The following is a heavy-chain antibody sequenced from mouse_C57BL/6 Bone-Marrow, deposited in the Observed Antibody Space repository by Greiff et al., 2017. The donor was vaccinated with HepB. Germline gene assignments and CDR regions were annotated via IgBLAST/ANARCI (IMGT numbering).Heavy chain of an antibody. Sequence: VKLQESGAELVRPGASVTLSCKASGYTFTDYEMHWVKQTPVHGLEWIGAIDPETGGTAYNQKFKGKAILTADKSSSTAYMELRSLTSEDSAVYYCTRREEGGIYYDYGYYAMDYWGQGTSVTVSS. CDR2: IDPETGGT. CDR1: GYTFTDYE. V-gene: IGHV1-15*01. CDR3: TRREEGGIYYDYGYYAMDY. D-gene: IGHD2-4*01. J-gene: IGHJ4*01.